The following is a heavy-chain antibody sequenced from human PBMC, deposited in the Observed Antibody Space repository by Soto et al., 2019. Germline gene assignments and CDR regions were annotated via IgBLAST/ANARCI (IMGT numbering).Heavy chain of an antibody. CDR1: GYTFTSYY. CDR2: INPSGGST. V-gene: IGHV1-46*01. CDR3: ARDGRSSYSSAWYYFDY. Sequence: QVQLVQSGAEVKKPGASVKVSCKASGYTFTSYYMHWVGQAPGQGLEWMGIINPSGGSTSYAQKFQGRVTMTRDTSTPTVYMELSSLRSEDTAVYYCARDGRSSYSSAWYYFDYWGQGTLVTVSS. D-gene: IGHD6-19*01. J-gene: IGHJ4*02.